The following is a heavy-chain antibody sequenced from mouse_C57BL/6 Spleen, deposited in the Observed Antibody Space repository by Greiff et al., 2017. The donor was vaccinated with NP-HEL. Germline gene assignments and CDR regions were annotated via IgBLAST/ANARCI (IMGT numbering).Heavy chain of an antibody. Sequence: QVQLQQPGAELVKPGASVKLSCKASGYTFTSYWMHWVKQRPGQGLEWIGMIHPNSGSTNYNEKFKSKATLTVDKSSSTAYMQLSSLTSEDSAVYYCAREWVYYGSSLDYFDYWGQGTTLTVSS. CDR2: IHPNSGST. CDR1: GYTFTSYW. V-gene: IGHV1-64*01. CDR3: AREWVYYGSSLDYFDY. D-gene: IGHD1-1*01. J-gene: IGHJ2*01.